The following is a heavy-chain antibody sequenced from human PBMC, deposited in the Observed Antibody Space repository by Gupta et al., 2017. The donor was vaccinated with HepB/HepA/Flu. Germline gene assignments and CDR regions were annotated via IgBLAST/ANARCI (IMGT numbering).Heavy chain of an antibody. D-gene: IGHD3-10*01. CDR1: GFTLISYG. V-gene: IGHV3-33*01. CDR2: RWDDGSNK. CDR3: ARDSSGYMDV. Sequence: QVQLVESGGGVVQPGRSLSVSYAASGFTLISYGRHWVRQAPGKGLEWVAVRWDDGSNKYYADSVKGRFTISRDNSKNTLYLQMNSLRAEDTAVYYCARDSSGYMDVWGKGTTVTVSS. J-gene: IGHJ6*03.